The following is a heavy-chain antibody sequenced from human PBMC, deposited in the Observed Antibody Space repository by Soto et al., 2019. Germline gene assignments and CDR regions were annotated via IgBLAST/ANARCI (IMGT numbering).Heavy chain of an antibody. V-gene: IGHV3-15*01. CDR3: VTDPYYDFWSGDHFDY. CDR1: GFSFSKAW. D-gene: IGHD3-3*01. J-gene: IGHJ4*02. Sequence: GGSLRLSCTVSGFSFSKAWKSWDRLTPGKGLEWDGRIKNKTDGGITDYPAPVRGRFTVSRDDSRSTLYLQMSSLKTEDTAVYFCVTDPYYDFWSGDHFDYWGQGTLATVSS. CDR2: IKNKTDGGIT.